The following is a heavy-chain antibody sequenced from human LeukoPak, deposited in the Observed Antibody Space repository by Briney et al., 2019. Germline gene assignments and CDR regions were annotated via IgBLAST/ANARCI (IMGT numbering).Heavy chain of an antibody. J-gene: IGHJ5*02. Sequence: ASVKVSCKASGGTFSSYAISWVRQAPGQGLEWMGGIIPILGTANYAQKFQGRVTITADESTSTAYMELSSLRSEDTAVYYCARGRRDGYNLGHNWFDPWGQGTLVTVSS. CDR3: ARGRRDGYNLGHNWFDP. D-gene: IGHD5-24*01. CDR2: IIPILGTA. CDR1: GGTFSSYA. V-gene: IGHV1-69*13.